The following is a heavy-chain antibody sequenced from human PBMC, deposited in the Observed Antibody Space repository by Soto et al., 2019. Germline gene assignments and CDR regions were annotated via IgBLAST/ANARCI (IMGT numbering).Heavy chain of an antibody. Sequence: SETLSLTCAVYGGSFSGYYWSWIRQPPGKGLEWIGEINHSGSTNYNPSLKSRVTISVDTSKNQFSLKLSSVTAADTAVYYCAGSAVASPRYYYYYYMDVWGKGTTVTVSS. CDR3: AGSAVASPRYYYYYYMDV. D-gene: IGHD6-19*01. CDR1: GGSFSGYY. J-gene: IGHJ6*03. CDR2: INHSGST. V-gene: IGHV4-34*01.